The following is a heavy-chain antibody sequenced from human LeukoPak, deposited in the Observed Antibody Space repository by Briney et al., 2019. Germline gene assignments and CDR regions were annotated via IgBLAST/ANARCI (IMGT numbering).Heavy chain of an antibody. J-gene: IGHJ4*02. D-gene: IGHD1-26*01. CDR3: ARHFDSGSYYGVIDY. Sequence: GESLKISCKGSGYTFTNYWIGWVRQMPGKGLEWMGIIFPGDSDTRYSPSFEGQVTISADKSISTAYLQWSSLKASDTAMYYCARHFDSGSYYGVIDYWGQGTLVTVSS. CDR2: IFPGDSDT. CDR1: GYTFTNYW. V-gene: IGHV5-51*01.